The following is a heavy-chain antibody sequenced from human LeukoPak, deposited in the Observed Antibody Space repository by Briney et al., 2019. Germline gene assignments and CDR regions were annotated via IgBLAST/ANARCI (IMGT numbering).Heavy chain of an antibody. V-gene: IGHV4-59*01. CDR2: IYYSGST. J-gene: IGHJ4*02. D-gene: IGHD2-2*01. CDR3: ARGKSTSWLY. CDR1: GGSISSYY. Sequence: PSETLSLTCTVSGGSISSYYWGWIRQPPGKGLEWIGYIYYSGSTNYNPSLTSRVTISVDTSKNQFSLKLSSVTAADTAVYYCARGKSTSWLYWGQGTLVTVSS.